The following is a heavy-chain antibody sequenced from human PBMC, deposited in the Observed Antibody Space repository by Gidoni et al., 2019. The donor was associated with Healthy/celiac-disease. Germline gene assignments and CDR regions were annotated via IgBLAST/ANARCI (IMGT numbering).Heavy chain of an antibody. CDR1: GYTFTSHY. CDR2: INPSGGST. V-gene: IGHV1-46*01. Sequence: QVQLVQSGAEVKKPGASVKVSCKSSGYTFTSHYLHWVRQAPGQGLDWMGIINPSGGSTSYAQKFQGRVTMNRDTSTSTAYMELSSLRSEDTSVYYCAGSSGYYPGDYYYYYGMDVWGQGTTVTVSS. CDR3: AGSSGYYPGDYYYYYGMDV. J-gene: IGHJ6*02. D-gene: IGHD3-22*01.